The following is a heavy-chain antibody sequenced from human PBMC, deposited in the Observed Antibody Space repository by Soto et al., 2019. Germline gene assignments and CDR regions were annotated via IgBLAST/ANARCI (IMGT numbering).Heavy chain of an antibody. CDR3: ASPGGVINFG. CDR2: VYHSGTT. D-gene: IGHD2-21*01. V-gene: IGHV4-4*02. J-gene: IGHJ4*02. Sequence: QVQLQESGPGLVKPSETLSLTCAVSGGYISSSSWWTWVRQPPGKGLEWIGEVYHSGTTNYNPSLKSRVTISVDKSKNQFSLKLSSVTAADTAMYYCASPGGVINFGWGRGTLVTVSS. CDR1: GGYISSSSW.